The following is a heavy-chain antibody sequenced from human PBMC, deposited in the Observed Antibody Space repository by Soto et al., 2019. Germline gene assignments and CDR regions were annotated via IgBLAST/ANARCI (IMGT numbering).Heavy chain of an antibody. V-gene: IGHV1-3*01. Sequence: ASVKVSCKASGYTFTSYAMHWVRQAPGQRLEWMGWINDGNGNTKYSQKFQGRVTITRDTSASTAYMELSSLRSEDTAVYYCARASGIAARHYYYYMDVWGKGTTVTVSS. D-gene: IGHD6-6*01. CDR1: GYTFTSYA. CDR3: ARASGIAARHYYYYMDV. J-gene: IGHJ6*03. CDR2: INDGNGNT.